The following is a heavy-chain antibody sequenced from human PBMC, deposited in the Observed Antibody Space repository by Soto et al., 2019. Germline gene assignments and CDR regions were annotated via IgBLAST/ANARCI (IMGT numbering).Heavy chain of an antibody. CDR1: GYTFTDYY. V-gene: IGHV1-69-2*01. Sequence: ASVKVSCKVSGYTFTDYYVHWVQQAPGKGLEWMGLVDSADGETIYAEKFQGRVTMTADTSTDTAYMELTSLRSEDAAVYYCGTVGRLGSTGASTYGMDVWGQGTTVTVSS. CDR2: VDSADGET. J-gene: IGHJ6*02. D-gene: IGHD1-26*01. CDR3: GTVGRLGSTGASTYGMDV.